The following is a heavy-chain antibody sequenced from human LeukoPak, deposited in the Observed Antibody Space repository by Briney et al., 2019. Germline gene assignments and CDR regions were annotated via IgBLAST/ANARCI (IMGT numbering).Heavy chain of an antibody. Sequence: SETLSLTCAVYGGSFSGYYWSWIRQPPGKGLEWIGEINHSGSTNYNPSLKSRVTISVDTSKNQFSLKLSSVTAADTAVYYCARGITVTGYYFDYWGRGTLVTVSS. CDR3: ARGITVTGYYFDY. CDR2: INHSGST. CDR1: GGSFSGYY. J-gene: IGHJ4*02. D-gene: IGHD6-19*01. V-gene: IGHV4-34*01.